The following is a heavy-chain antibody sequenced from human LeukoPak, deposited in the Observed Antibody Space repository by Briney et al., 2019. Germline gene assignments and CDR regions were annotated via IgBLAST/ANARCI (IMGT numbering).Heavy chain of an antibody. CDR2: IYTSGST. V-gene: IGHV4-61*02. Sequence: SETLSLTCTVSGGSISSGSYYWSWIRQPAGKGLEWIGCIYTSGSTNYNPSLKSRVTISVDTSKNQFSLKLSSVTAADTAVYYCVRVSSGWNDYWGQGTLVTVSS. J-gene: IGHJ4*02. D-gene: IGHD6-19*01. CDR1: GGSISSGSYY. CDR3: VRVSSGWNDY.